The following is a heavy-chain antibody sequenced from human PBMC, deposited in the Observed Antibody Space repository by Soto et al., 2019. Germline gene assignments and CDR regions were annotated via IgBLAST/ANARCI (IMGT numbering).Heavy chain of an antibody. D-gene: IGHD5-18*01. CDR1: GGSFSGYY. V-gene: IGHV4-34*01. J-gene: IGHJ4*02. CDR3: ARGLIQLWFKCYFDY. CDR2: INHSGST. Sequence: SETLSLTCAVYGGSFSGYYWSWIRQPPGKGLEWIGEINHSGSTNYNPSLKSRVTISVDTSKNQFSLKLSSVTAADTAVYYCARGLIQLWFKCYFDYWGQGILVTVSS.